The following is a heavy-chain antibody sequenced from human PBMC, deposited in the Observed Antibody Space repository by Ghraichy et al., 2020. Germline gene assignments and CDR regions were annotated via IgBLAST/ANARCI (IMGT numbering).Heavy chain of an antibody. CDR1: GGTFSSYA. J-gene: IGHJ6*02. D-gene: IGHD1-26*01. V-gene: IGHV1-69*13. CDR3: ASMAGEWELTSGAYYYYGMDV. Sequence: SVKVSCKASGGTFSSYAISWVRQAPGQGLEWMGGIIPIFGTANYAQKFQGRVTITADESTSTAYMELSSMRSEDTAVYYCASMAGEWELTSGAYYYYGMDVWGQGTTVTGSS. CDR2: IIPIFGTA.